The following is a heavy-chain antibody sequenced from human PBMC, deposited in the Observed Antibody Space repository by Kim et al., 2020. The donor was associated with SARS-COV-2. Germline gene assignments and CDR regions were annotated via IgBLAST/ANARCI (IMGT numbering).Heavy chain of an antibody. V-gene: IGHV3-33*01. J-gene: IGHJ4*02. CDR3: AREERGEQAPIAVAGTVDY. Sequence: GGSLRLSCAASGFTFSSYGMHWVRQAPGKGLEWVAVIWYDGSNKYYADSVKGRFTISRDNSKNTLYLQMNSLRAEDTAVYYCAREERGEQAPIAVAGTVDYWGQGTLVTVSS. CDR2: IWYDGSNK. D-gene: IGHD6-19*01. CDR1: GFTFSSYG.